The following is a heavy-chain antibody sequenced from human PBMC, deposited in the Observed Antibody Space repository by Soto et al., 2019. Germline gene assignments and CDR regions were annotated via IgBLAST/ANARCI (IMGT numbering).Heavy chain of an antibody. CDR1: GGSISSSSYY. Sequence: SETLSLTCTVSGGSISSSSYYWGWIRQPPGKGLEWIGSIYYSGSTYYNPSLKSRVTISVDTSKNQFSLKLSSVTAADTAVYYCARLDVWQSEHWGQGTLVTVSS. D-gene: IGHD3-3*01. CDR2: IYYSGST. V-gene: IGHV4-39*01. CDR3: ARLDVWQSEH. J-gene: IGHJ1*01.